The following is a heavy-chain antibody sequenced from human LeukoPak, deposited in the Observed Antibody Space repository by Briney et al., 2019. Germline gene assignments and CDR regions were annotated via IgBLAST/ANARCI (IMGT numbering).Heavy chain of an antibody. J-gene: IGHJ5*02. D-gene: IGHD2-2*01. V-gene: IGHV4-4*07. Sequence: SETLSLTCVVSGGSMTGYYWTWIRQAAGKGPEWIGRIYYSGTATYNPSLKNRVTLSVDASTSHFSLQLNYVTAADTAVYYCARGPSLCCTDSRCYEKDKWFDPWGQGTLVTVSS. CDR3: ARGPSLCCTDSRCYEKDKWFDP. CDR2: IYYSGTA. CDR1: GGSMTGYY.